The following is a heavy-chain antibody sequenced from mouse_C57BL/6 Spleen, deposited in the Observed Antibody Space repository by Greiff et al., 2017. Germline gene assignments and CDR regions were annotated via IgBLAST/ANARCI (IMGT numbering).Heavy chain of an antibody. CDR3: AREASPYGYDGGWFAY. J-gene: IGHJ3*01. CDR1: GYTFTSYW. V-gene: IGHV1-72*01. CDR2: IDPNSGGT. D-gene: IGHD2-2*01. Sequence: QVQLKQPGAELVKPGASVKLSCKASGYTFTSYWMHWVKQRPGRGLEWIGRIDPNSGGTKYNEKFKSKATLTVDKPSSTAYMQLSSLTSEDSAVYYCAREASPYGYDGGWFAYWGQGTLVTVSA.